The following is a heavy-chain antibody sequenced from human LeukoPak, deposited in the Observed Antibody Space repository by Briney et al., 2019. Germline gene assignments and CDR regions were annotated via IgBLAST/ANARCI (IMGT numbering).Heavy chain of an antibody. CDR3: ARAGDGYNPYYYYYGMDV. Sequence: GGSLRLSCAASGFTVSTNYMSWVRQAPGKGLKWVSFIYSGGSTYYADSVKGRFTISRDNSKNTLYLQMNSLRAEDTAVYYCARAGDGYNPYYYYYGMDVWGQGTTVTVSS. V-gene: IGHV3-53*01. J-gene: IGHJ6*02. D-gene: IGHD5-24*01. CDR1: GFTVSTNY. CDR2: IYSGGST.